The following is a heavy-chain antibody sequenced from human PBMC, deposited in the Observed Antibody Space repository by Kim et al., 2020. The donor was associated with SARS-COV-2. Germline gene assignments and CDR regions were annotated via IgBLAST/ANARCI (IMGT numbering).Heavy chain of an antibody. Sequence: YAQKFQGRVTMSRDTSITTAYMELSSLRSDDTAVYYCASHFRKNNFYFDYWGQGALVTVSS. CDR3: ASHFRKNNFYFDY. V-gene: IGHV1-2*02. J-gene: IGHJ4*02.